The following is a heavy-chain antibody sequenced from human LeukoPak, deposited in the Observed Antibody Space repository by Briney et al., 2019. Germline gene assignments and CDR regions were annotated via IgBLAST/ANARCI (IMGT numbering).Heavy chain of an antibody. CDR3: AKGTSYSSSWEYYFDY. D-gene: IGHD6-13*01. CDR1: GFTFDDYA. CDR2: ISWNSGSI. J-gene: IGHJ4*02. Sequence: GGSLRLSCAASGFTFDDYAMHWVRQAPGKGLEWVSGISWNSGSIGYADSVKGRFTISRDNAENSLYLQMNSLRAEDTALYYCAKGTSYSSSWEYYFDYWGQGTLVTVSS. V-gene: IGHV3-9*01.